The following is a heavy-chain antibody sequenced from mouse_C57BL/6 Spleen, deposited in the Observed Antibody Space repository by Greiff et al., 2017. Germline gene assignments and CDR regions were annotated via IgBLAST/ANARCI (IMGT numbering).Heavy chain of an antibody. CDR1: GYTFTSYD. CDR3: ARSRLEVVPDCFAY. Sequence: VKLVESGPELVKPGASVKLSCKASGYTFTSYDINWVKQRPGQGLEWIGWIYPRDGSTKYNEKFKGKATLTVDTSSSTAYMELHSLTSEDSAVYFCARSRLEVVPDCFAYWGQGTTLTVSS. V-gene: IGHV1-85*01. CDR2: IYPRDGST. J-gene: IGHJ2*01. D-gene: IGHD1-1*01.